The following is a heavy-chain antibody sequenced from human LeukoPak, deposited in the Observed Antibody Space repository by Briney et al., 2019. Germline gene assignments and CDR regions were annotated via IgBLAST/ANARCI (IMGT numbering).Heavy chain of an antibody. CDR3: ARAYGSGSSYHPDY. CDR2: INPNSGGT. Sequence: ASVKVSCKASGYTFTGYYMHWVRQAPGQGLEWMGWINPNSGGTNSSQKFQDRVTLTRDTSISTAYMELGSLRSDDTAIYYCARAYGSGSSYHPDYWGQGTLVTVSS. J-gene: IGHJ4*02. V-gene: IGHV1-2*02. D-gene: IGHD3-10*01. CDR1: GYTFTGYY.